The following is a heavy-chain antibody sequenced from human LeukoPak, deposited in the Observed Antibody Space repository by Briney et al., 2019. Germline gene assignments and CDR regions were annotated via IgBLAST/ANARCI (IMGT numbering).Heavy chain of an antibody. CDR1: GATISSSDW. V-gene: IGHV4-4*02. CDR3: ARHDSGSPPG. J-gene: IGHJ4*02. Sequence: SETLSLTCVVSGATISSSDWWSWVRQSPGKGLEWIGEIYYTGSRNYNPSLKSRVAMSVDTSKNQFSLKLSSVTAADTAVYYCARHDSGSPPGWGQGTLVTVSS. CDR2: IYYTGSR. D-gene: IGHD3-16*01.